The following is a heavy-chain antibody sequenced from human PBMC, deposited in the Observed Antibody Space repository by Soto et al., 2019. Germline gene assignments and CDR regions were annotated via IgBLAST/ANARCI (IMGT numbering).Heavy chain of an antibody. CDR2: IYYSGST. CDR1: GGSISSGGYY. D-gene: IGHD2-15*01. V-gene: IGHV4-31*01. CDR3: ARERCSGGSCYYFDY. Sequence: QVQLQESGPGLVKPSQTLSLTCTVSGGSISSGGYYWSWIRQHPGKGLEWIGYIYYSGSTYYNPSLKSLVTISVDTSKNQFSLKLSSVTAADTAVYYCARERCSGGSCYYFDYWGQGTLVTVSS. J-gene: IGHJ4*02.